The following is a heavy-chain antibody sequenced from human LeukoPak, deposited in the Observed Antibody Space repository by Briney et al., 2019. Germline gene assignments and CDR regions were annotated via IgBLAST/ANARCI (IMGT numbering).Heavy chain of an antibody. J-gene: IGHJ4*02. CDR3: ARATQWLVPGGCDY. V-gene: IGHV3-48*03. D-gene: IGHD6-19*01. Sequence: GGTLRLSCAASGFTFSNYEMNWVRQAPGKGLEWVSYISLSGSGIFYADSVKGRFTISRDNAKNSLDLQMNSLRAEDTAVYYCARATQWLVPGGCDYWGQGTLVTVSS. CDR2: ISLSGSGI. CDR1: GFTFSNYE.